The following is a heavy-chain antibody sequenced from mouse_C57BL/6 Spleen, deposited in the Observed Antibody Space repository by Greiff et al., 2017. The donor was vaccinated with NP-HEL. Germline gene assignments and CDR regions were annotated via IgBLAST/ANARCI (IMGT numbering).Heavy chain of an antibody. CDR3: VLTAQGNYFDY. CDR1: GYTFTGYW. D-gene: IGHD3-2*02. V-gene: IGHV1-9*01. CDR2: ILPGSGGT. J-gene: IGHJ2*01. Sequence: QVQLQPSGAELMKPGASVKLSCKATGYTFTGYWIEWVKQRPGHGLEWIGEILPGSGGTNYNEKFKGKATFTADTSSNTAYMQLRSLTTEDSAIYYCVLTAQGNYFDYWGQGTTLTVSS.